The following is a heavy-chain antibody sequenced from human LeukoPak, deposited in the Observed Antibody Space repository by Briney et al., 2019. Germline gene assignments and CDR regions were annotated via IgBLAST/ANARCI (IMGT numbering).Heavy chain of an antibody. V-gene: IGHV1-69*05. CDR2: IIPIFGTA. CDR1: GGTFSSYA. Sequence: SVKVSCKASGGTFSSYAISWVRQAPGQGLEWMGGIIPIFGTANYAQNFQDRVTITRDTSANTAYMELTSLRSEDTAVYYCARDDCTGGSCPYNYWGQGTQVTVSS. D-gene: IGHD2-15*01. J-gene: IGHJ4*02. CDR3: ARDDCTGGSCPYNY.